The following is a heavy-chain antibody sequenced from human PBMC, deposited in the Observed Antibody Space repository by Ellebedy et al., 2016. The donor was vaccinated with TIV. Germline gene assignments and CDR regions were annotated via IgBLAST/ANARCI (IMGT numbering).Heavy chain of an antibody. J-gene: IGHJ4*02. CDR3: ARDAGPAYYYDSSGYQDY. V-gene: IGHV3-33*01. Sequence: GESLKISXAASGFTFSSYGMHWVRQAPGKGLEWVAVIWYDGSNKYYADSVKGRFTISRDNSKNTLYLQMNSLRAEDTAVYYCARDAGPAYYYDSSGYQDYWGQGTLVTVSS. CDR2: IWYDGSNK. CDR1: GFTFSSYG. D-gene: IGHD3-22*01.